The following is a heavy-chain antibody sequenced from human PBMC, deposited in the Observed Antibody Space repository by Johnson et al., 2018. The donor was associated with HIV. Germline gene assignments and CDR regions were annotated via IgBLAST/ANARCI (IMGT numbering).Heavy chain of an antibody. J-gene: IGHJ3*02. CDR3: ARVEGGSSSNAFDI. Sequence: QVQLVESGGGVVQPGRSLRLSCAASGFTFSSYAMHWVRQAPGKGLEWVAVISYDGSNNYYADSVKGRFTISRDNSKNTLYLQMNSRRAEDTAVYYCARVEGGSSSNAFDIWGQGTMVTVSS. CDR1: GFTFSSYA. CDR2: ISYDGSNN. V-gene: IGHV3-30-3*01. D-gene: IGHD6-13*01.